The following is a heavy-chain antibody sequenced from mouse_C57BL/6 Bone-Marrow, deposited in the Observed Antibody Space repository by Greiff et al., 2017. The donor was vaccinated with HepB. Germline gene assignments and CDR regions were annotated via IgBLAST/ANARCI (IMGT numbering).Heavy chain of an antibody. CDR3: ARHRYYGSSYWYFDV. CDR1: EYEFPSHD. Sequence: EVKVVESGGGLVQPGESLKLSCESNEYEFPSHDMSWVRKTPEKRLELVAAINSDGGSTYYPDTMERRFIISRDNTKKTLYLQMSSLRSEDTALYYCARHRYYGSSYWYFDVWGTGTTVTVSS. V-gene: IGHV5-2*01. J-gene: IGHJ1*03. D-gene: IGHD1-1*01. CDR2: INSDGGST.